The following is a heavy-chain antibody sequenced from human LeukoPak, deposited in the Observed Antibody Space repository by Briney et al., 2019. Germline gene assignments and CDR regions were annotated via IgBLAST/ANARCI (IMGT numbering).Heavy chain of an antibody. D-gene: IGHD6-13*01. CDR3: ARISKYSSRYDVM. CDR2: ISRRGETI. J-gene: IGHJ4*02. Sequence: GGSLRLSCAVSGFSFSTYSWNWVRQTPGKGLEWISYISRRGETIFYADSVKGRFTISRDNVNSFLYLQMNSLRAEDTALYYSARISKYSSRYDVMGAQGTLVTVSS. V-gene: IGHV3-48*01. CDR1: GFSFSTYS.